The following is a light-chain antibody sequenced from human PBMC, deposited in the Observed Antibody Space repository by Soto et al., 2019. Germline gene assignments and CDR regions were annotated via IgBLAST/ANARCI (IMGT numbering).Light chain of an antibody. CDR3: SSYTSSSTVV. CDR1: RSDVGGYNY. Sequence: QSALTQPASVSGSPGQSITISCTGTRSDVGGYNYVSWYQQHPGKAPKLMIYDVSNRPLGVSNRFSGSKSGNTASLTISGLQAEDEADYYCSSYTSSSTVVFGGGTKLTVL. J-gene: IGLJ2*01. CDR2: DVS. V-gene: IGLV2-14*01.